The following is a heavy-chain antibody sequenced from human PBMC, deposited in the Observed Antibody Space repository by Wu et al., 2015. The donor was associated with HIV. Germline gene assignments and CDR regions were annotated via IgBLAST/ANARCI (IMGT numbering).Heavy chain of an antibody. CDR3: AGGGGRTSMDPFDF. CDR2: LIPMYGTA. V-gene: IGHV1-69*13. CDR1: GATFTSYA. J-gene: IGHJ4*02. D-gene: IGHD5-18*01. Sequence: QVQLLQSGAEVEEPWVLSEVSCKASGATFTSYALSWVRQAPGQGLEWMGRLIPMYGTANYAQKFQGRVTITADESTSTAYMDVSSLRSDDTAVYYCAGGGGRTSMDPFDFWGQGTLVTVSS.